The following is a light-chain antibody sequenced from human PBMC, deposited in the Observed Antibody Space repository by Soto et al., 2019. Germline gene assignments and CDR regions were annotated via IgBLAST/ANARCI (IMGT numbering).Light chain of an antibody. Sequence: NGLTQAPGNLALAPGERATLSCRVSQSVSSSYLAWYQQKPGQAPRLLIYGASSRATGIPDRFSGSGSGTDFTLTISRLEPEDFAVYYCQQYGSSRWTFGQGTKVDI. CDR1: QSVSSSY. CDR3: QQYGSSRWT. J-gene: IGKJ1*01. V-gene: IGKV3-20*01. CDR2: GAS.